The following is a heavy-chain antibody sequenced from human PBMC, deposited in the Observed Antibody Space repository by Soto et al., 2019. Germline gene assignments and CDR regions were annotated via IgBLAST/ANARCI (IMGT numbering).Heavy chain of an antibody. J-gene: IGHJ5*02. CDR2: IIPMFDTP. V-gene: IGHV1-69*13. CDR1: GGTFSSDS. Sequence: SVKVSCKASGGTFSSDSFSWVRQAPGQGLEWMGGIIPMFDTPIYAQKFQDRVTITADESTSTAYMQLSSLRSGDTAVYYCAKDQLYIRGVIHNWFDPWGQGTLVTVSS. CDR3: AKDQLYIRGVIHNWFDP. D-gene: IGHD3-10*02.